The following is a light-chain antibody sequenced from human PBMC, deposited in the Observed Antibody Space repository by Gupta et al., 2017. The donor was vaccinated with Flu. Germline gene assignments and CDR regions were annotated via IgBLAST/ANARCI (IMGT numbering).Light chain of an antibody. CDR2: DDD. J-gene: IGLJ3*02. V-gene: IGLV3-21*02. CDR1: KIGSET. Sequence: GQTASIACGGIKIGSETVDWYQQQPGQAPVVVLYDDDIRPSGIPERFSGSNSGNTATLTIRRVEAGDEADYYCQVWETASDHWLFGAGTTLTVV. CDR3: QVWETASDHWL.